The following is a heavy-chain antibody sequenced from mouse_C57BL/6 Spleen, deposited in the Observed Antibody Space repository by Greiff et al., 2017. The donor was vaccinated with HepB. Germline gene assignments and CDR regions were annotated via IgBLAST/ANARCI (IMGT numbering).Heavy chain of an antibody. D-gene: IGHD2-5*01. V-gene: IGHV2-2*01. CDR3: ASPYYSNQGWFAY. CDR2: IWSGGST. J-gene: IGHJ3*01. CDR1: GFSLTSYG. Sequence: VKLVESGPGLVQPSQSLSITCTVSGFSLTSYGVHWVRQSPGKGLEWLGVIWSGGSTDYNAAFISRLSISKDNSKSQVFFKMNSLQADDTAIYYCASPYYSNQGWFAYWGQGTLVTVSA.